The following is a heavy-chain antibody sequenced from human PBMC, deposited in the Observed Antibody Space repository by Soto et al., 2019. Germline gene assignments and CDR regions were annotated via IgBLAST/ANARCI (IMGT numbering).Heavy chain of an antibody. D-gene: IGHD6-25*01. CDR3: AKFWSQGIATADLLY. CDR2: ISYDGSKK. CDR1: GFTFSDFA. V-gene: IGHV3-30*18. Sequence: VQLVESGGGVVQPGRSLRLSCAASGFTFSDFAMHWVRQVPGKGLEWVAVISYDGSKKYYVDSVKGRFTISRDNSNNTLYLQMNSLRAEDTALYYCAKFWSQGIATADLLYWGQGTLVTVSS. J-gene: IGHJ4*02.